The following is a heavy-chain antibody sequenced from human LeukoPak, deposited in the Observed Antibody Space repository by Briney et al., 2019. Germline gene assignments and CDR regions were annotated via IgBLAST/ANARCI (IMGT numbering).Heavy chain of an antibody. J-gene: IGHJ4*02. V-gene: IGHV1-46*01. Sequence: ASVKVSCKASGYTFTNYYIHWVRQAPGQGLEWMGLINPGGANTNYAQNFQGRVTISVDTSKNQFSLKLSSVTAADTAVYYCARLSQGTHYCSGGSCYEGTYDYWGQGTLVTVSS. CDR3: ARLSQGTHYCSGGSCYEGTYDY. CDR1: GYTFTNYY. CDR2: INPGGANT. D-gene: IGHD2-15*01.